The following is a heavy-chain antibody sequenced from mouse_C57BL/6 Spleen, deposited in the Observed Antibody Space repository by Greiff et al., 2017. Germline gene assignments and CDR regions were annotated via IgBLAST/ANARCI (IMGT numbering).Heavy chain of an antibody. V-gene: IGHV1-55*01. CDR2: SYPGSGST. D-gene: IGHD2-4*01. J-gene: IGHJ4*01. Sequence: QVQLQQSGAELVKPGASVQMSCKASGYPFTSYWTTWVKQRPGQGLEWIGDSYPGSGSTNYNEKFTSKATLTVDPSSSSAYMHLSRLTSEVSAVYYCASYYDFRGGYSMDYRGQGASVTVYS. CDR3: ASYYDFRGGYSMDY. CDR1: GYPFTSYW.